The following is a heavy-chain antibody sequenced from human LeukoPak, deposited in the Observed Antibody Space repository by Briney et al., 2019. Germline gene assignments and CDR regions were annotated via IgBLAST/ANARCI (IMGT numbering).Heavy chain of an antibody. CDR1: GGSISSSSYY. D-gene: IGHD2-2*01. CDR2: TYYSGST. V-gene: IGHV4-39*07. J-gene: IGHJ4*02. Sequence: SETLSLTCTVSGGSISSSSYYWGWIRQPPGKGLEWIGSTYYSGSTYYNPSLKSRVTISVDTSKNQFSLKLSSVTAADTAVYYCAREWVVPAAPLDYWGQGTLVTVSS. CDR3: AREWVVPAAPLDY.